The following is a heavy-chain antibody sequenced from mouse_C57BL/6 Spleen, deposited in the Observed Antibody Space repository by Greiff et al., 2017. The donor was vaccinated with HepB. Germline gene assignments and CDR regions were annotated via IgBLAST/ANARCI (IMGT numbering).Heavy chain of an antibody. CDR2: ISSGSSTI. V-gene: IGHV5-17*01. CDR3: ARVILRYYYAMDY. D-gene: IGHD1-1*01. J-gene: IGHJ4*01. CDR1: GFTFSDYG. Sequence: EVKVEESGGGLVKPGGSLKLSCAASGFTFSDYGMHWVRQAPEKGLEWVAYISSGSSTIYYADTVKGRFTISRDNAKNTLVLQMTSLRSEDTAMYYCARVILRYYYAMDYWGQGTSVTVSS.